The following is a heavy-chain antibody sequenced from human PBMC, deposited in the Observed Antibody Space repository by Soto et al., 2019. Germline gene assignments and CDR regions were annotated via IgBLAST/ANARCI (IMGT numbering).Heavy chain of an antibody. D-gene: IGHD6-13*01. CDR3: ARDYDTSRGYWAYSGIDV. J-gene: IGHJ6*02. CDR1: GLTVSTNY. CDR2: VFYGGTT. V-gene: IGHV3-66*01. Sequence: ELQLVESGGGLVQPGGSLRISCAASGLTVSTNYMSWVRQAPGKGLEWVSIVFYGGTTYYADSVNGRFTISTDDSKNTLHLQMHSLRAEDTAVYYCARDYDTSRGYWAYSGIDVWGQVTTVTVAS.